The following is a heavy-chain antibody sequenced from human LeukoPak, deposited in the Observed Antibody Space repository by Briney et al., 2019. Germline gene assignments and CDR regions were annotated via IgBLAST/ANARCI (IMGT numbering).Heavy chain of an antibody. D-gene: IGHD4-23*01. CDR2: IDWDDDK. CDR1: GFSLSTSGMC. V-gene: IGHV2-70*20. CDR3: ARTAHYGGNFDY. J-gene: IGHJ4*02. Sequence: SGPTLVNPTQTLTLTRTFSGFSLSTSGMCVSWVRQPPGKALEWLALIDWDDDKYYSTSLKTRLTISKDTSKNQVVLTMTNMDPVDTATYYCARTAHYGGNFDYWGQGTLVTVSS.